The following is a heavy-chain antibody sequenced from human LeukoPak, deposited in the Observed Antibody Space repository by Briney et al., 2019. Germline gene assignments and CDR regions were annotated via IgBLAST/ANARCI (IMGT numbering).Heavy chain of an antibody. Sequence: ASVKVSCKASGYTFTSYGISWVRQAPGQGLEGMGWISAYNGNTNYAQKLQGRVTMTTDTSTSTAYMELRSLRSDDTAVYYCARVDSSGWNFDYWGQGTLVTVSS. D-gene: IGHD6-19*01. CDR3: ARVDSSGWNFDY. CDR1: GYTFTSYG. J-gene: IGHJ4*02. CDR2: ISAYNGNT. V-gene: IGHV1-18*01.